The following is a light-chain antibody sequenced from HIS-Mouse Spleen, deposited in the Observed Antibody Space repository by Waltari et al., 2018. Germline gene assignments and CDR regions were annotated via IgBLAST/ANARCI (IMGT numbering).Light chain of an antibody. J-gene: IGLJ3*02. CDR3: CSYAGSSTWV. V-gene: IGLV2-23*01. CDR1: SSDVGSYNL. Sequence: QSALTQPASVSGSPGQSITISCTGTSSDVGSYNLVSWYHQHPDKAPKLMIYEGSKRPSGFSNRFSGSKSGNTASLTISGLQAEDEADYYCCSYAGSSTWVFGGGTKLTVL. CDR2: EGS.